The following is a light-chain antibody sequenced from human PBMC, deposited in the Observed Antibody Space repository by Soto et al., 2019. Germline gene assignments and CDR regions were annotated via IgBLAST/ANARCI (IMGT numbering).Light chain of an antibody. Sequence: QSVLTQPASVSGSPGQSITISCTGTSSDVGGYNYVSWYQLHPGKAPKLMIYEVSNRPSGISNRFSASKSGNTASLTISGLQAEDEADYYCFSYTSNTDYVLGTGTKVT. CDR1: SSDVGGYNY. CDR2: EVS. J-gene: IGLJ1*01. V-gene: IGLV2-14*01. CDR3: FSYTSNTDYV.